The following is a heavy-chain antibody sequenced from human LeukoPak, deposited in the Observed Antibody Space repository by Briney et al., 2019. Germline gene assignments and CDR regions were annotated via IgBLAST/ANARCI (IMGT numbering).Heavy chain of an antibody. CDR1: GGSISSSSYY. CDR3: ASYNGPPYYFDY. D-gene: IGHD1-14*01. V-gene: IGHV4-39*07. Sequence: SETLSLTCSVSGGSISSSSYYWGWIRRPPGRGLEWIGSIYYSGSTYYNPSLKSRVTISVDTSKNQFSLKLSSVTAADTAVYYCASYNGPPYYFDYWGQGTLVTVSS. CDR2: IYYSGST. J-gene: IGHJ4*02.